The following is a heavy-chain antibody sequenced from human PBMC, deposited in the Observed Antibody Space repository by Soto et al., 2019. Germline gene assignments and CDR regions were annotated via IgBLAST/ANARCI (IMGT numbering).Heavy chain of an antibody. V-gene: IGHV5-51*01. J-gene: IGHJ1*01. CDR3: ARDLGVGATSPEYFQH. CDR1: GYSFTIYL. Sequence: GESLNISCNGSGYSFTIYLIGWVRQMPGKGLEWMGIIYPGDSDTRYSPSFQGQVTISADKSISTAYLQWSSLKASDTAMYYCARDLGVGATSPEYFQHWGQGTLVTVS. D-gene: IGHD1-26*01. CDR2: IYPGDSDT.